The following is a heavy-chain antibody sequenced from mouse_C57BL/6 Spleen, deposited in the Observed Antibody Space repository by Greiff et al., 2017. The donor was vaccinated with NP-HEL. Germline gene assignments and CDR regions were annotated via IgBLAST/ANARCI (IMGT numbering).Heavy chain of an antibody. CDR3: ARDGGYYPWFAY. CDR2: IDPSDSET. Sequence: VKLQQPGAELVRPGSSVKLSCKASGYTFTSYWMHWVKQRPIQGLEWIGNIDPSDSETHYNQKFKDKATLTVDKSSSTAYMQLSSLTSEDSAVYYCARDGGYYPWFAYWGQGTLVTVSA. J-gene: IGHJ3*01. CDR1: GYTFTSYW. V-gene: IGHV1-52*01. D-gene: IGHD2-3*01.